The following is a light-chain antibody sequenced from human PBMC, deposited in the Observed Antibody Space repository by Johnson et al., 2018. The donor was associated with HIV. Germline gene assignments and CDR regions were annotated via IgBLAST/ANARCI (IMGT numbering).Light chain of an antibody. Sequence: QSVLTQPPSVSAAPGQKVTISCSGSSSNIVNNYVSWYQQLPGTAPKLFIYENNKRPSGIPDRFSGSRSGTSATLGITGLQTGDEADYYCGTWDSSLSAYVFGTGTKVTVL. CDR3: GTWDSSLSAYV. CDR1: SSNIVNNY. CDR2: ENN. V-gene: IGLV1-51*02. J-gene: IGLJ1*01.